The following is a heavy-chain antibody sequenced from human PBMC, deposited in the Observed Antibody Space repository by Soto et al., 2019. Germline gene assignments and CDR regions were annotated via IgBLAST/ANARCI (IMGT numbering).Heavy chain of an antibody. J-gene: IGHJ6*02. CDR1: GFTFDDFA. Sequence: EVQVVESGGAVVQPGGSLRLSCAASGFTFDDFAMCWVRQVPGKGLGWISLVNWDGDTTFYADSVKGRFIISRDNSKNSVYLQLTSLRSDDSAIYYFVKWATVTTNYQYYGLDVCGRGTTVTVSS. CDR3: VKWATVTTNYQYYGLDV. V-gene: IGHV3-43D*04. CDR2: VNWDGDTT. D-gene: IGHD4-17*01.